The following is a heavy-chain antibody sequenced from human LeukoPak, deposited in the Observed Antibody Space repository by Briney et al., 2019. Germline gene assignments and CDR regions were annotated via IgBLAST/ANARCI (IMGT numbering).Heavy chain of an antibody. CDR3: AKDQPTDGYNSI. CDR1: GFTFSTYV. J-gene: IGHJ4*02. V-gene: IGHV3-23*01. CDR2: IHDRN. Sequence: GGSLRLSCAASGFTFSTYVMSWVRQAPGKGLEWVSTIHDRNYYADSVKGRFTISRDNSRSTLYLQMDSLRAEDTAVYYCAKDQPTDGYNSIWGRGTLVTVSS. D-gene: IGHD5-24*01.